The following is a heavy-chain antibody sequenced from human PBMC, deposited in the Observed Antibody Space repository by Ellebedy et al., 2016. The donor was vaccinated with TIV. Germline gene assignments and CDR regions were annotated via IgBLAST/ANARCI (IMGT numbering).Heavy chain of an antibody. V-gene: IGHV3-7*03. CDR2: INEDGSEK. CDR1: GFTFRSYW. J-gene: IGHJ4*02. CDR3: ARSPTTRGVIGY. Sequence: GESLKISXAVSGFTFRSYWMSWVRQAPGKGLEWVANINEDGSEKYYVDSVRGRFTISRDNAKNSLYLQMNSLRAEDTAVYYCARSPTTRGVIGYWGQGTLVTVSS. D-gene: IGHD3-16*02.